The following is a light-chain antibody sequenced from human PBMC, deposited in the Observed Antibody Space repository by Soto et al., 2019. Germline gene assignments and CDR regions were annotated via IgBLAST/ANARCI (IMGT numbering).Light chain of an antibody. CDR3: SSYTSSGNYV. CDR1: SSDVGGYNY. V-gene: IGLV2-14*03. Sequence: QCVLTQAASGFGVAVEWRGISYTRSSSDVGGYNYVSWYQHHPGKAPKLMIYDVTNRPSGVSDRFSGSKSGNTASLTISGLQAEDEADYYCSSYTSSGNYVFGTGNKVTVL. CDR2: DVT. J-gene: IGLJ1*01.